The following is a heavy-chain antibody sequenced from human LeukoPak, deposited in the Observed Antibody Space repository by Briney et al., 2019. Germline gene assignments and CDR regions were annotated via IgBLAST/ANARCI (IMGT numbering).Heavy chain of an antibody. CDR2: IYNSGTT. CDR3: ARRSGYYYDSSGYLDY. J-gene: IGHJ4*02. CDR1: GASISNYY. Sequence: SETLSLTCTVSGASISNYYWSWIRQAPGKGLEWIGYIYNSGTTNYNPSLKSRVTISVDTSKNQFSLKLNSVTAADTAVYFCARRSGYYYDSSGYLDYWGQGTLVTVSS. V-gene: IGHV4-59*08. D-gene: IGHD3-22*01.